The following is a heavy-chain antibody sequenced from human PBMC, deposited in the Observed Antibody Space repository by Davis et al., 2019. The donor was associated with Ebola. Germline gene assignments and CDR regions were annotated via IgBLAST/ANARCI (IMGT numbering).Heavy chain of an antibody. CDR2: ISGSGGST. V-gene: IGHV3-23*01. D-gene: IGHD3-22*01. J-gene: IGHJ6*02. CDR1: GFTFSNYA. Sequence: GESLKISCAASGFTFSNYAMSWVRQAPGKGLEWVSAISGSGGSTYYADSVKGRFTISRDNSKNTLYLQMNSLRAEDTAVYYCARPLHLGYYDSSGYYNSLYYYGMDVWGQGTTVTVSS. CDR3: ARPLHLGYYDSSGYYNSLYYYGMDV.